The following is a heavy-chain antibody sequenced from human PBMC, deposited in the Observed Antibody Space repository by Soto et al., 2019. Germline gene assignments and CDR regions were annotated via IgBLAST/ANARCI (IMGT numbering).Heavy chain of an antibody. CDR2: FSLSGTT. CDR1: GASITGTSY. V-gene: IGHV4-4*07. J-gene: IGHJ4*02. Sequence: SETLSLTCTVSGASITGTSYWSWIRQPTGKGLEWIGRFSLSGTTNYNPSLRSRVTMSADVSKNQFSLRLTSVTAADTALYYCARGMTPPGAPAWYYFDSWGQGTLVTVS. D-gene: IGHD2-8*02. CDR3: ARGMTPPGAPAWYYFDS.